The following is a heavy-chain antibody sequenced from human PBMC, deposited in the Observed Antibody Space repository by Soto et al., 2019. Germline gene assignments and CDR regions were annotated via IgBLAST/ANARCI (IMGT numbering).Heavy chain of an antibody. J-gene: IGHJ3*02. D-gene: IGHD5-12*01. CDR1: GGTFSSYA. Sequence: SVKVSCKASGGTFSSYAISWVRQAPGQGLEWMGGILPIFGTANYAQKFQGRVTITADESTSTAYMELSSLRSEDTAVYYCARKYGHGYTYDAFDIWGQGTMVTVSS. V-gene: IGHV1-69*13. CDR3: ARKYGHGYTYDAFDI. CDR2: ILPIFGTA.